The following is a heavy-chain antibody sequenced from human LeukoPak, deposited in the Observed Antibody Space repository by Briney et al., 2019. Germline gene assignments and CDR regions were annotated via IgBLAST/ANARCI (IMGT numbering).Heavy chain of an antibody. J-gene: IGHJ4*02. CDR3: AREGYYYDSSGYYYVAFDY. D-gene: IGHD3-22*01. CDR1: GGSISSYY. Sequence: SETLSLTCTVSGGSISSYYWSWIRQPAGKGLEWIGRIYTSGSTNYNPSLKSRDTMSVDTSKNQFSLKLSSVTAADTAVYYCAREGYYYDSSGYYYVAFDYWGQGTLDTVSS. V-gene: IGHV4-4*07. CDR2: IYTSGST.